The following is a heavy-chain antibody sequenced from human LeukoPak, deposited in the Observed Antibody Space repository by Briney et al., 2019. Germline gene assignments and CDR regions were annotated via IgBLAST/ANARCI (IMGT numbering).Heavy chain of an antibody. V-gene: IGHV4-39*01. J-gene: IGHJ4*02. CDR3: ARVHLSPSGNYFDY. Sequence: SETLSLTCTVSGGSISSSSYYWGWIRQPPGKGLEWIGSIYYSGSTYYNPSLKSRVTISVDTSKNQFSLKLSSVTAADTAVYYCARVHLSPSGNYFDYWGQGTLVTVSS. D-gene: IGHD6-25*01. CDR1: GGSISSSSYY. CDR2: IYYSGST.